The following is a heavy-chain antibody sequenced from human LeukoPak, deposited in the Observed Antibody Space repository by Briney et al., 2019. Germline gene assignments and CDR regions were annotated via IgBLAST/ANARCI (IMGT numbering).Heavy chain of an antibody. CDR2: IYYSGST. CDR3: AISITGTSSSFDAFDI. J-gene: IGHJ3*02. V-gene: IGHV4-31*03. Sequence: PSETLSLTCTVSGGSISGGGYYWSWIRQHPGKGLEWIGYIYYSGSTYYNPSLKSRVTISVDTSKNQFSLKLSSVTAADTAVYYCAISITGTSSSFDAFDIWGQGTMVTVSS. D-gene: IGHD1-7*01. CDR1: GGSISGGGYY.